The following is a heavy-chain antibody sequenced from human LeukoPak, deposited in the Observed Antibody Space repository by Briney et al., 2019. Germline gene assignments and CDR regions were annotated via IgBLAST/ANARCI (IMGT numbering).Heavy chain of an antibody. CDR1: GFTFDDYA. V-gene: IGHV3-43*02. Sequence: GGSLRLSCAASGFTFDDYAMHWVRHAPGKGLEWVSLISGDGGSTYYADSVKGRFTISRDNSKNSLYLQMNSLRTEDTALYYCAKGSTMVRGVIPFDYWGQGTLVTVSS. J-gene: IGHJ4*02. CDR2: ISGDGGST. D-gene: IGHD3-10*01. CDR3: AKGSTMVRGVIPFDY.